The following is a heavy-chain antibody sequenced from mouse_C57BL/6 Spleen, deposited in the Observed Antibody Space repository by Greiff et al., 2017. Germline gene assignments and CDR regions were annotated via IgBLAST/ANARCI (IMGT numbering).Heavy chain of an antibody. Sequence: EVMLVESEGGLVQPGSSMKLSCTASGFTFSDYYMAWVRQVPEKGLEWVANINYDGSSTYYLDSLKSRFIISRDNATNILYLQMSSLKSEDTATYYCAREGYDGFAYWGQGTLVTVSA. J-gene: IGHJ3*01. V-gene: IGHV5-16*01. CDR1: GFTFSDYY. CDR2: INYDGSST. CDR3: AREGYDGFAY. D-gene: IGHD2-2*01.